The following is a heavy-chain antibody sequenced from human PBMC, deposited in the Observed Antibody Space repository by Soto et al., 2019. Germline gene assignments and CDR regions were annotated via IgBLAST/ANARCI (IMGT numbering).Heavy chain of an antibody. Sequence: XGSLRLSCSASGFTFSSTAISWVRQAPGKGLEWVSAISGSGGSTYYADSVKGRFTISRDNSKNTLYLQMNSLRAEDTAVYYCAKKGLLVEYFQNWGQGTLVTVSS. V-gene: IGHV3-23*01. D-gene: IGHD3-22*01. CDR2: ISGSGGST. CDR1: GFTFSSTA. J-gene: IGHJ1*01. CDR3: AKKGLLVEYFQN.